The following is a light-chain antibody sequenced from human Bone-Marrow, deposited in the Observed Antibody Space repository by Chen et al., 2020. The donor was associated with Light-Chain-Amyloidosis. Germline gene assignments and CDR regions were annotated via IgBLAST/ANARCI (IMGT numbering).Light chain of an antibody. CDR1: QSVTGSH. Sequence: EILLTQSPGTLSLSPGERVTLSCRASQSVTGSHLAWYQQKPGQAPRLLIYAASTRATGVPDRFRGRGSGTDFTLTISRLEPEDFAVYYCQQYATSPWTFGRGTKVEMK. J-gene: IGKJ1*01. V-gene: IGKV3-20*01. CDR2: AAS. CDR3: QQYATSPWT.